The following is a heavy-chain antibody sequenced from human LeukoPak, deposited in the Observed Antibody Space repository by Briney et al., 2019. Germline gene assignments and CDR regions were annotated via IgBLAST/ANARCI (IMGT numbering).Heavy chain of an antibody. CDR1: GGSISSYY. CDR2: IYYSGST. Sequence: SETLSLTCTVSGGSISSYYWSWIRQPPGKGLEWIGYIYYSGSTNYNPSLKSRVTISVDTSKNQFSLKLSSVTAADTAVYYCASHTNWGSPDFDYWGQGTLVTVFS. V-gene: IGHV4-59*08. D-gene: IGHD7-27*01. J-gene: IGHJ4*02. CDR3: ASHTNWGSPDFDY.